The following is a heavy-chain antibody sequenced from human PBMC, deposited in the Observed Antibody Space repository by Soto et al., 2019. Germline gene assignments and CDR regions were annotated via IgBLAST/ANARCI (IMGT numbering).Heavy chain of an antibody. V-gene: IGHV1-18*01. CDR1: GYTFTSYG. D-gene: IGHD1-26*01. J-gene: IGHJ6*02. CDR2: ISGYNGQT. CDR3: ARDGRKELWVEGLNAMDV. Sequence: QIQLVQSGPEVKKPGASVKVSCKASGYTFTSYGISWVRQAPGQGLEWMGWISGYNGQTNYAQKFRGRVTITTDTATGTDYLEMRSLGSDDTATSYCARDGRKELWVEGLNAMDVWGQGTTVTVSS.